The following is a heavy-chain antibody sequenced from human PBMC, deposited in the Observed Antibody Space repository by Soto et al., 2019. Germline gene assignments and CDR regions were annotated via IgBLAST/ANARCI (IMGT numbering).Heavy chain of an antibody. Sequence: EVQLVESGGGLVKPGGSLGLSCAASGFTLSSYSMNWVGKAPGKGLGWVYSISSSSSYIYYADSVKGRFTISRDNAKNSLYLQMNSLRAEDTAVYYCAREGIYYCSGGSCYFDYWGQGTLVTVSS. CDR3: AREGIYYCSGGSCYFDY. CDR1: GFTLSSYS. V-gene: IGHV3-21*01. CDR2: ISSSSSYI. J-gene: IGHJ4*02. D-gene: IGHD2-15*01.